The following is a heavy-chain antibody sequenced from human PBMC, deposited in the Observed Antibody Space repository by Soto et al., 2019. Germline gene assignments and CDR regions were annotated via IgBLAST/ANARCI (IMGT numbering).Heavy chain of an antibody. CDR3: AYIRGFTGYPGD. CDR1: GGSLSSNY. Sequence: PSEPLDLTCTASGGSLSSNYWSGFRQPPGRGLEWIGYISSTGNSDYNPSLKSRVTISVDTSRNQISLRLRSATAADTAVYYCAYIRGFTGYPGDCGQGTLVTVSS. J-gene: IGHJ4*02. CDR2: ISSTGNS. V-gene: IGHV4-59*12. D-gene: IGHD3-16*01.